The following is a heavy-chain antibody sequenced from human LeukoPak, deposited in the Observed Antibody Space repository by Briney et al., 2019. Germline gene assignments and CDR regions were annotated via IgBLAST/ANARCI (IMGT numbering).Heavy chain of an antibody. CDR1: GGSMSSYY. CDR3: ASGDPGGPNDY. Sequence: SETLSLTCTVSGGSMSSYYWTWIRQPPGKGLEWIGYIHYRGSTIYNPSLKSRVTISVVTSKNQFSLRLSSVTAADTAVYYCASGDPGGPNDYWGQGTLVTVSS. J-gene: IGHJ4*02. V-gene: IGHV4-59*01. CDR2: IHYRGST. D-gene: IGHD1-14*01.